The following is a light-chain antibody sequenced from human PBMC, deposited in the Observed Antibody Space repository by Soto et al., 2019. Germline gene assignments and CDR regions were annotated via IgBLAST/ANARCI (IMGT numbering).Light chain of an antibody. CDR1: SSDVGAYDY. CDR2: DVS. CDR3: AAWDASLGGFYV. Sequence: QSVLTQPRSVSGSPGQSVTISCTGTSSDVGAYDYVSWYQQHPGKAPKLMIYDVSKRPSGVPDRFSGSKSGNTASLTISGLQSEDEGDYYCAAWDASLGGFYVFGSGTKVTVL. V-gene: IGLV2-11*01. J-gene: IGLJ1*01.